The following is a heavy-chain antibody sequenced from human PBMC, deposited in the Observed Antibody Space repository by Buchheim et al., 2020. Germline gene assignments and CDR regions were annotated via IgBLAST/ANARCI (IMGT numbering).Heavy chain of an antibody. Sequence: EVYLVESGGGLVQPGGSLRLSCAASGFTFRNYWMNWVRQAPGKGLEWVANINEDGTEKYYVDSVKGRFTISRDNVMCSVYVQMSSLRVEDTAVYYCAKHSIPWGQGT. J-gene: IGHJ5*02. V-gene: IGHV3-7*03. CDR1: GFTFRNYW. CDR2: INEDGTEK. D-gene: IGHD2/OR15-2a*01. CDR3: AKHSIP.